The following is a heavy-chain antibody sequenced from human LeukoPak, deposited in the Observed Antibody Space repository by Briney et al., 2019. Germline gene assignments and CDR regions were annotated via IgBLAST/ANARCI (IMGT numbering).Heavy chain of an antibody. CDR1: GGSINNYY. Sequence: SETLSLTCTVYGGSINNYYWSWIRQPPGKGLEWIRYFFSSGTTNYNPSLESRVTISVDLSRNLLSLRLSSVTAADAAVYYCARESTIVGVTTGDAFDIWGQGKMVTVSS. CDR2: FFSSGTT. J-gene: IGHJ3*02. V-gene: IGHV4-59*13. CDR3: ARESTIVGVTTGDAFDI. D-gene: IGHD4-11*01.